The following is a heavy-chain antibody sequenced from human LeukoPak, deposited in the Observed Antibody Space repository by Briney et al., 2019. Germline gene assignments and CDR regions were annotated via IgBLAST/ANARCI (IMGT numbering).Heavy chain of an antibody. V-gene: IGHV4-34*01. Sequence: PSETLSLTCAVYGGSFSGYYWSWIRQPPGKGLEWIGEINHSGSTNYNPSLRSRVTISVDTSKNQFSLKLSSVTAADTAVYYCARRVRGSREYSSSSGMGYYFDYWGQGTLVTVSP. CDR3: ARRVRGSREYSSSSGMGYYFDY. CDR1: GGSFSGYY. CDR2: INHSGST. D-gene: IGHD6-6*01. J-gene: IGHJ4*02.